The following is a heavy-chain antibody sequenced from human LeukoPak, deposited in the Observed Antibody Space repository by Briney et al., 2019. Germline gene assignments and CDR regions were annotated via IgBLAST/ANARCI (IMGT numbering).Heavy chain of an antibody. CDR2: ISGSGGST. Sequence: GGSLRLSCAASGFTFSSYAMSWVRQAPGKGLEWVSGISGSGGSTYYADSVKGRFTISRDNSKNTLYLQMNSLRAEDTAVYYCAKDPMIVVVITRSFDYWGQGTLVTVSS. V-gene: IGHV3-23*01. J-gene: IGHJ4*02. CDR3: AKDPMIVVVITRSFDY. D-gene: IGHD3-22*01. CDR1: GFTFSSYA.